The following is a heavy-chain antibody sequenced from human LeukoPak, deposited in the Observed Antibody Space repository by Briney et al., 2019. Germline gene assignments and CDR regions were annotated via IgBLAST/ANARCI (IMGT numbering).Heavy chain of an antibody. CDR3: APGSSTTVARVVIYYFDY. Sequence: ASVKVSCKASGYTFTGYYIHWVRQAPGQGLEWMGWINPNSGGTNYAQNFQGRLTVTRDTSVSTAYMELSRLGSDDTAVYYCAPGSSTTVARVVIYYFDYWGQGTLVTVSS. CDR2: INPNSGGT. V-gene: IGHV1-2*02. J-gene: IGHJ4*02. D-gene: IGHD3-10*01. CDR1: GYTFTGYY.